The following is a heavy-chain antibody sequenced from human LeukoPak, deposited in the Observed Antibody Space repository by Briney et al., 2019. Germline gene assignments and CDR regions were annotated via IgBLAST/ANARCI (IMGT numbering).Heavy chain of an antibody. CDR2: IYYSGST. D-gene: IGHD6-6*01. J-gene: IGHJ4*02. V-gene: IGHV4-30-4*08. CDR1: GGSISSGDYY. CDR3: ARRRPQDFDY. Sequence: SQTLSLTCSVSGGSISSGDYYWTWIRQPPGKGLEWIGYIYYSGSTYYNPSLKSRVTISVDTSKNQFSLKLSSVTAADTAVYYCARRRPQDFDYWGQGTLVTVSS.